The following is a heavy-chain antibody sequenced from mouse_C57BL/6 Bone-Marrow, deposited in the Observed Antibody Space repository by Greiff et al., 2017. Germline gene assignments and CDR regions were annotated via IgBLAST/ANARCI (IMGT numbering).Heavy chain of an antibody. V-gene: IGHV5-9*01. Sequence: EVQGVESGGGLVKPGGSLKLSCAASGFTFSSYTMSWVRQTPEKRLEWVATISGGGGNTYYPDSVKGRFTISRDNAKNTLYLQMSSLRSEDTALYYCARGRYGSSYLFAYWGQGTLVTVSA. CDR2: ISGGGGNT. J-gene: IGHJ3*01. D-gene: IGHD1-1*01. CDR1: GFTFSSYT. CDR3: ARGRYGSSYLFAY.